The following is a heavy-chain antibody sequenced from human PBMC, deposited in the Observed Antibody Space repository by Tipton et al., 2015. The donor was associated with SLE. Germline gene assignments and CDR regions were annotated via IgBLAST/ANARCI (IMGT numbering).Heavy chain of an antibody. CDR2: VFYSGNT. V-gene: IGHV4-39*07. D-gene: IGHD4-17*01. CDR3: ARDYKVTNPDQENFQY. J-gene: IGHJ1*01. Sequence: TLSLTCSVSGGSISSSSYYWGWIRQSPGKGLEWIGNVFYSGNTYYNPSLKSRVTISVDRSKNQFSLKLNSVTAADTAVYYCARDYKVTNPDQENFQYWGQGTLVTVSS. CDR1: GGSISSSSYY.